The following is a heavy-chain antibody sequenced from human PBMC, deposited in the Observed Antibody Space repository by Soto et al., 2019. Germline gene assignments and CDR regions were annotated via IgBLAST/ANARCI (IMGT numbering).Heavy chain of an antibody. D-gene: IGHD2-2*01. CDR2: ISGSGGST. CDR1: GFTFSSYA. Sequence: GGSLRLSCAASGFTFSSYAVSWVRQAPGKGLEWVSAISGSGGSTYYADSVKGRFTISRDNSKNTLYLQMNSLRAEDTAVYYCAHAGYCSSTSCYGGPPDYWGQGTLVTVSS. V-gene: IGHV3-23*01. CDR3: AHAGYCSSTSCYGGPPDY. J-gene: IGHJ4*02.